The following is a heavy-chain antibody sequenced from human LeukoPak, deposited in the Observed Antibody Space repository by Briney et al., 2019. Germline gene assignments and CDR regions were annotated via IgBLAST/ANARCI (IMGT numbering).Heavy chain of an antibody. CDR2: IYYSGST. CDR1: GGSISSFY. V-gene: IGHV4-59*01. J-gene: IGHJ4*02. Sequence: ASETLSLTCTVSGGSISSFYWSWIRQPPGKGLEYIGYIYYSGSTNYNPSLKSRVTISVDTSKNQFSLKLSSVTAADTAVYYCARDRGYGDPFDYWGQGTLVTVSS. D-gene: IGHD4-17*01. CDR3: ARDRGYGDPFDY.